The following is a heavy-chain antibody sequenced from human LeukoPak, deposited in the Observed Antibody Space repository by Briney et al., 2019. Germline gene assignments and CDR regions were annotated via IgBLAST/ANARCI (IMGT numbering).Heavy chain of an antibody. CDR1: GGSISSDY. CDR3: AQTRGGNWFDP. V-gene: IGHV4-59*04. J-gene: IGHJ5*02. CDR2: IYYSGTT. Sequence: SETLSLTCTVSGGSISSDYWSWIRQPPGKGLEWIGSIYYSGTTYYNPSLKSRVTISVDTSKNQFSLKLSSVTAADTAVYYCAQTRGGNWFDPWGQGTLVTVSS. D-gene: IGHD3-10*01.